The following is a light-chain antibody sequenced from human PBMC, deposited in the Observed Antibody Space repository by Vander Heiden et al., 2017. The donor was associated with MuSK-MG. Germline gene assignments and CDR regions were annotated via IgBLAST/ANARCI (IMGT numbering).Light chain of an antibody. Sequence: DIQMTQSPSSLSASVGDRVTITCRASQNVSPYLNWYQQKPGKAPKLLIYATSNLQSGVPSRFAGTGSGTAFILTISRLQPEDFASYYCQQSDSSPRTFGQGTRVELK. CDR1: QNVSPY. V-gene: IGKV1-39*01. CDR3: QQSDSSPRT. CDR2: ATS. J-gene: IGKJ1*01.